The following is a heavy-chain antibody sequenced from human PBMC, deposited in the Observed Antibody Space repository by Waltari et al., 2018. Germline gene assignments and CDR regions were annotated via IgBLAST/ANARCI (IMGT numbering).Heavy chain of an antibody. Sequence: EVQLVESGGGLIQPGGSLRLSCAASGFTVSTNYMSWVRQAPGKGLEWVSLIYSGDNTNYADSVKGRFTISRDNSKNTLYLQMNSLRAEYTAVYYCARVRWQQLARDKYYFDYWGQGTLVTVSS. CDR1: GFTVSTNY. CDR2: IYSGDNT. V-gene: IGHV3-53*01. J-gene: IGHJ4*02. CDR3: ARVRWQQLARDKYYFDY. D-gene: IGHD6-13*01.